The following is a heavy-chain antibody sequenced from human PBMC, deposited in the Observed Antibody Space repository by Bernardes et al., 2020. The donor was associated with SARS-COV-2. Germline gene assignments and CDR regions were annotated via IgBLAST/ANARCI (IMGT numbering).Heavy chain of an antibody. CDR2: INPNSGGT. CDR3: ARTNSGWTLGYYVDY. Sequence: ASVKVSCKASGYTFTGYYMHWVRQAPGQGLEWIGWINPNSGGTSYAQKFQGRVTMTRDTSISTAYMELSRLISDDTAVYYCARTNSGWTLGYYVDYWGQGTLVTVSS. J-gene: IGHJ4*02. V-gene: IGHV1-2*02. D-gene: IGHD6-19*01. CDR1: GYTFTGYY.